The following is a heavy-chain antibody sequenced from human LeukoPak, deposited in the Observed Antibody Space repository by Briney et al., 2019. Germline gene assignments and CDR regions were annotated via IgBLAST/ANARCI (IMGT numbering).Heavy chain of an antibody. V-gene: IGHV5-51*01. CDR3: GRRGYSGYGLVDD. CDR2: IHPSDSET. Sequence: GESLKISCKASGHSFTSYWIGWVRQMPGKGLEWMGIIHPSDSETLYSPSFQGQVTISADNSITTAYLQWSSLKVSDTAMYYCGRRGYSGYGLVDDWGQGTLVTVS. J-gene: IGHJ4*02. CDR1: GHSFTSYW. D-gene: IGHD5-12*01.